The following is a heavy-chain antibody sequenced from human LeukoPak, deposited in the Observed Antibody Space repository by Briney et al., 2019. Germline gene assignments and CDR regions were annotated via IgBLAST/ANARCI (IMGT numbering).Heavy chain of an antibody. CDR3: ARGDSSGYYYFIDN. V-gene: IGHV3-48*02. J-gene: IGHJ4*02. Sequence: GALRLSCAASGFTFSSYSMNWVRQAPGKGLEWVSYISSSSSTIYYADSVKGRFTISRDNAKNSLYLQMNSLRDEDTAVYYCARGDSSGYYYFIDNWGQGTLVTVS. D-gene: IGHD3-22*01. CDR2: ISSSSSTI. CDR1: GFTFSSYS.